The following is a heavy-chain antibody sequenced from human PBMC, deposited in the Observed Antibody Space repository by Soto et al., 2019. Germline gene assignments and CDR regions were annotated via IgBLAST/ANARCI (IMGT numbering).Heavy chain of an antibody. Sequence: SETLSLTCAVYGGSFSGYYWSWIRQPPGKGLEWIGEINHSGSTNYNPSLKSRVTISVDTSKNQFSLKLSSVTAADTAVYYCARGGDGYNFELDYWGQGTLVTVSS. CDR2: INHSGST. CDR1: GGSFSGYY. CDR3: ARGGDGYNFELDY. D-gene: IGHD5-12*01. V-gene: IGHV4-34*01. J-gene: IGHJ4*02.